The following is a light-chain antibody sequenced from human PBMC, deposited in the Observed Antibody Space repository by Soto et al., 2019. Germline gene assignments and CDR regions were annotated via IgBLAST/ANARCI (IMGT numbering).Light chain of an antibody. CDR3: QQYYDWPPWT. J-gene: IGKJ1*01. Sequence: TVMTQSPATLSVSPGDRATLSCRASQSVNSLLAWYQQKPGQAPRLLIYGTSTRATGIPARFSGSGTGTDFTLTINNLQSEDFAVYYCQQYYDWPPWTFGQGTKVDIK. V-gene: IGKV3-15*01. CDR2: GTS. CDR1: QSVNSL.